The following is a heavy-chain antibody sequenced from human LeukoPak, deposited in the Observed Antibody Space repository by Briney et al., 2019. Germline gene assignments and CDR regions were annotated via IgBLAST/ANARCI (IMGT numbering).Heavy chain of an antibody. Sequence: GGSLRLSCAASGFTLSNYWMHWVRHGPGKGLVWVSRIDSDGSSTSYADSVKGRFTISRDNAKNTLYLQMNSLRADDTAVYYCARDSIAVDGDFDYWGQGTLVTVSS. CDR3: ARDSIAVDGDFDY. J-gene: IGHJ4*02. CDR2: IDSDGSST. D-gene: IGHD6-13*01. CDR1: GFTLSNYW. V-gene: IGHV3-74*01.